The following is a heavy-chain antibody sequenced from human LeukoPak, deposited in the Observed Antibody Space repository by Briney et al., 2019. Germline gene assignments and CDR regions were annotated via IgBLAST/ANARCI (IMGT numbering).Heavy chain of an antibody. Sequence: PGGSLRLSCAASGFTFSTHSINWVRQAPGKGLEWVSSITSGGKYIYDADSVKGRFTISRDNSKNTLYLQMNSLRAEDTAVYYCAKGGKWVTTSKFDYWGQGTLVTVSS. CDR3: AKGGKWVTTSKFDY. V-gene: IGHV3-21*04. J-gene: IGHJ4*02. D-gene: IGHD4-17*01. CDR1: GFTFSTHS. CDR2: ITSGGKYI.